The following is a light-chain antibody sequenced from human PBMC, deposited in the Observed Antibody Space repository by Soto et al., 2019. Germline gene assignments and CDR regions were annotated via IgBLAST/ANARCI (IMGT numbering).Light chain of an antibody. CDR2: DVS. J-gene: IGLJ1*01. CDR1: SSDIGGYNY. Sequence: QSALTQPRSVSGSPGQSVIISCTGTSSDIGGYNYVSWYQQHPGKAPKLMIEDVSKRPSGVPDRFSGSKSGNTASLTISGLQAEDEADYYCFSYAGNYAYVFGTGTKLTVL. V-gene: IGLV2-11*01. CDR3: FSYAGNYAYV.